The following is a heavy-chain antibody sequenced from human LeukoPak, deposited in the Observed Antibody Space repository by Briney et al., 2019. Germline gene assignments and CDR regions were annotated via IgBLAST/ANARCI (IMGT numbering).Heavy chain of an antibody. J-gene: IGHJ4*02. V-gene: IGHV3-23*01. CDR3: ANPTTEVTAYFDY. CDR2: ISGSGGST. Sequence: PGGSLSLSCAASGFTFSSYAMSWVRQAPGKGLEWVSAISGSGGSTYYADSVKGRFTISRDNSKNTLYLQMNSLRAEDTAVYYCANPTTEVTAYFDYWGQGTLVTVSS. CDR1: GFTFSSYA. D-gene: IGHD2-21*02.